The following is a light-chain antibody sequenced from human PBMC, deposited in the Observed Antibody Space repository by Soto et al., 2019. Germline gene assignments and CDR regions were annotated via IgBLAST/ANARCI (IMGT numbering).Light chain of an antibody. CDR2: DVS. Sequence: QSALIQPASVSGSPGQAITISCTGTSSDVGGYNYVSWSQHHPGKAPELLIYDVSIRPSGVSHRFSGSKSGHTASLTISGLQAEDEADYYCSSYASSSTYVFGTGTKVTVL. CDR1: SSDVGGYNY. J-gene: IGLJ1*01. V-gene: IGLV2-14*03. CDR3: SSYASSSTYV.